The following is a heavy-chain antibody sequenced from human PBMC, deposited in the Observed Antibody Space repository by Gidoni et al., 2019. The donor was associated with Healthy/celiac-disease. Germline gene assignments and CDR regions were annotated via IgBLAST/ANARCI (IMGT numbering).Heavy chain of an antibody. Sequence: QVQLVESGGGVVQPGRSLRLSCAASGFTFSSYGRHWVRQAPGKGLGWVAVIWYDGSNKYYADSVKGRFTISRDNSKNTLYLQMNSLRAEDTAVYYCARAFQGVIIGKPHNWFDPWGQGTLVTVSS. V-gene: IGHV3-33*01. J-gene: IGHJ5*02. CDR2: IWYDGSNK. D-gene: IGHD3-10*01. CDR1: GFTFSSYG. CDR3: ARAFQGVIIGKPHNWFDP.